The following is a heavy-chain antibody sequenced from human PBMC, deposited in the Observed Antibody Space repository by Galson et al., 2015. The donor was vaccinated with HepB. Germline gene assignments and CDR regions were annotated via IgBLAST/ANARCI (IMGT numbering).Heavy chain of an antibody. CDR2: ISSSSSTI. D-gene: IGHD3-22*01. CDR1: GFTFSTYG. CDR3: VVYYDHNAYGGI. J-gene: IGHJ3*02. V-gene: IGHV3-48*02. Sequence: SLRLSCAASGFTFSTYGMNWVCQAPGKGLEWISYISSSSSTIYYADSVKGRFTISRDNAKNSLYLQMNSLGDEDTAVYYCVVYYDHNAYGGIWGQGTVVTVSS.